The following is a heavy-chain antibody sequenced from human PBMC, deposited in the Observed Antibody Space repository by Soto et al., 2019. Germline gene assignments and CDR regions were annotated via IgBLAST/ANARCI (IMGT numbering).Heavy chain of an antibody. Sequence: QVQLQQGGAGLLKPSETLSLTCAVYGGAISGYYYSWMRQSPGKGLEWFGEINQSGSTNYNPSLNSRVTVSTDTSTNQFSLQMNSVTAADTSIYYCPRARGGSGSYVYWGQGTLVTVSS. CDR3: PRARGGSGSYVY. CDR2: INQSGST. J-gene: IGHJ4*02. V-gene: IGHV4-34*01. D-gene: IGHD1-26*01. CDR1: GGAISGYY.